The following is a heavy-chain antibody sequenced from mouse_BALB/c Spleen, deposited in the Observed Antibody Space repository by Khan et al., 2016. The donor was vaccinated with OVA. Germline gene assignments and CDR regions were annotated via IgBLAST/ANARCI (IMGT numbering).Heavy chain of an antibody. CDR3: AREEALYYFDY. D-gene: IGHD3-2*02. CDR1: GYIFTSYW. J-gene: IGHJ2*01. V-gene: IGHV1S132*01. CDR2: IYPGTDNT. Sequence: VELVESGAELVRPGASVKLSCKTSGYIFTSYWIHWVKQRSGQGLEWIARIYPGTDNTYYNEQHKDKATLTADKSSSTAYMQLSSLNAEDSAVYFCAREEALYYFDYWGQGTTLTFSS.